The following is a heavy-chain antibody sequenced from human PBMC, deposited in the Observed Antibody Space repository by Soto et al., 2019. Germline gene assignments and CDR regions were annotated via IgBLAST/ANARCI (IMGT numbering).Heavy chain of an antibody. CDR1: EFTFSNYW. D-gene: IGHD1-20*01. Sequence: EVQLVESGGGLVQPGGSLRLSCVASEFTFSNYWMHWVRQAPGKGLEWVSRTNGDGSTTNYADSVKGRFTISRDNAKNMVYLQMNSLRAEDTAVYYCARDNWNAYWGRGTLVTVSS. V-gene: IGHV3-74*01. CDR3: ARDNWNAY. J-gene: IGHJ4*02. CDR2: TNGDGSTT.